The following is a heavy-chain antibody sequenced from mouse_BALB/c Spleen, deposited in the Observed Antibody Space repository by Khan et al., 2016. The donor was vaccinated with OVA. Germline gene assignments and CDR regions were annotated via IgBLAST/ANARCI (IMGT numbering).Heavy chain of an antibody. CDR3: ARYDYDVGFDV. J-gene: IGHJ1*01. CDR2: IWGDGST. Sequence: VQLQESGPGLVAPSQSLSITCTVSGFSLTGYGVNWVRQPPGKGLEWLGMIWGDGSTDYNSRLKSRLSISKDKSKSQVFLKMNRLQTDATASYYCARYDYDVGFDVWRAGTTVTVSS. CDR1: GFSLTGYG. D-gene: IGHD2-4*01. V-gene: IGHV2-6-7*01.